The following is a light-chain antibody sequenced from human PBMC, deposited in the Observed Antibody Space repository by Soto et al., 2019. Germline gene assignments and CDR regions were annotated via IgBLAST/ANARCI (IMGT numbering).Light chain of an antibody. CDR3: CQYSNSPPGT. Sequence: EILLTQSPDTLSLSPGARATLSCRACQSFSGQVAWYQQKPGQAPSLLIYDAAKRVTGIPDRFSGGGSGADFSLTTSRLEPQDFSVYFCCQYSNSPPGTFGQGTRREIK. CDR2: DAA. J-gene: IGKJ5*01. CDR1: QSFSGQ. V-gene: IGKV3-11*01.